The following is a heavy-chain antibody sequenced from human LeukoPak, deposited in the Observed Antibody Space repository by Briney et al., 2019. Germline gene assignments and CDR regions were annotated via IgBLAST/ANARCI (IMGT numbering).Heavy chain of an antibody. CDR3: ATVGGAENWFDP. D-gene: IGHD3-10*01. V-gene: IGHV1-24*01. Sequence: ASVKVSCKVSGYTLTELSMHWVRQAPGKGLEWMGGFDPEDGETIYAQKFQGRVTMTEDTSTDTAYMELSSLRSEDTAVYYCATVGGAENWFDPWGQGTLVTVSS. J-gene: IGHJ5*02. CDR1: GYTLTELS. CDR2: FDPEDGET.